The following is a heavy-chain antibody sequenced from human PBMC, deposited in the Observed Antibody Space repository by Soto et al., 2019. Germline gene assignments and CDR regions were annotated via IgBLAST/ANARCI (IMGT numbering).Heavy chain of an antibody. D-gene: IGHD6-13*01. CDR3: AKDRERDAWYGDY. J-gene: IGHJ4*02. Sequence: GSLRLSCVASGFSFSIYAMSWVRQAPGKGLEWVSVISGSDGSTYYADSVKGRFTISRDNSKNTLYLQMNSLRAEDTAVYYCAKDRERDAWYGDYWGQGTLVTVSS. CDR1: GFSFSIYA. CDR2: ISGSDGST. V-gene: IGHV3-23*01.